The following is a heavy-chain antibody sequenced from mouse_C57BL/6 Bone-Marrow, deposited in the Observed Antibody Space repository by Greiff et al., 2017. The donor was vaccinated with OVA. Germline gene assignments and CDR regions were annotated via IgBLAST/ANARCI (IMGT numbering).Heavy chain of an antibody. V-gene: IGHV1-7*01. CDR2: INPSSGYT. CDR1: GYTFTSYW. J-gene: IGHJ3*01. D-gene: IGHD1-1*01. Sequence: QVQLKESGAELAKPGASLKLSCKASGYTFTSYWMHWVKQRPGQGLEWIGYINPSSGYTKYNQKFKDKATLTADKSSSTAYMQLSSLTYEDSSVNCCARGTTPRAYWGQGTLVTVSA. CDR3: ARGTTPRAY.